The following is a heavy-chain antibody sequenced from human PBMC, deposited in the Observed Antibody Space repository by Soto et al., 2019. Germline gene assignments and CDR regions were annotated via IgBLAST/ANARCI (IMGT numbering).Heavy chain of an antibody. Sequence: QLQLQESGPGLVKPSETLSLTCTVSGGSISSSSYYWGWIRQPPGKGLEWIGSIYYSGSTYYNPSLKSRDTLSVDTSKNQFSLKLSSVTAADTAVYYCARHVTPWAQGAFDIWGQGTMVTVSS. V-gene: IGHV4-39*01. CDR3: ARHVTPWAQGAFDI. CDR1: GGSISSSSYY. J-gene: IGHJ3*02. CDR2: IYYSGST. D-gene: IGHD2-15*01.